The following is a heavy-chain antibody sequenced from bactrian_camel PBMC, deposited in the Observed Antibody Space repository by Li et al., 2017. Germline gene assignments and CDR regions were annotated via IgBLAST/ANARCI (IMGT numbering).Heavy chain of an antibody. J-gene: IGHJ4*01. CDR2: IDSDDST. CDR3: AACIRAGQALTLRRYRH. V-gene: IGHV3S53*01. CDR1: KDTFSLS. D-gene: IGHD3*01. Sequence: QLVESGGGSVQSGGSLRLSCAASKDTFSLSMGWFRRLPGKEREAVAAIDSDDSTIYADSVKGRFTISRDNAKNTLYLQMNSLQTENTAVYYCAACIRAGQALTLRRYRHWGQGTQVTVS.